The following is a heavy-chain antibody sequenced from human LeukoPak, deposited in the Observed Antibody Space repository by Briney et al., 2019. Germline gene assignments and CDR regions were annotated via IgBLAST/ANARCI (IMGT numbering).Heavy chain of an antibody. V-gene: IGHV1-46*01. CDR2: INPSGGST. D-gene: IGHD4/OR15-4a*01. J-gene: IGHJ4*02. CDR1: GYTFTGYY. Sequence: ASVKVSCKASGYTFTGYYMHWVRQAPGHGLEWMGIINPSGGSTSYAQKFQGRVTITADKSTSTAYMELSNLKSEDTAVYYCARVITTHYFDSWGQGTLVTVSS. CDR3: ARVITTHYFDS.